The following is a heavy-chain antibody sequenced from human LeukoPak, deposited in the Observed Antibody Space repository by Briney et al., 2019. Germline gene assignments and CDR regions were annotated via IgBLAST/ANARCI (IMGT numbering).Heavy chain of an antibody. CDR2: IYYTGNT. V-gene: IGHV4-39*01. J-gene: IGHJ3*01. CDR1: GVSISSSSYF. CDR3: ARPLDTTLTNPFDV. D-gene: IGHD3-9*01. Sequence: SETLSLTCTVSGVSISSSSYFWGWIRQPPGKGPEYIGSIYYTGNTYYNPSLKSRVTISLDTSKNQFSLRLSSVTAADTAVYYCARPLDTTLTNPFDVWGQGTMVTVSS.